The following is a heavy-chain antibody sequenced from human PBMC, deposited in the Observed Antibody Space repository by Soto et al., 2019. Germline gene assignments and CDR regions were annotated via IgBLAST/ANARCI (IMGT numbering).Heavy chain of an antibody. D-gene: IGHD2-2*02. CDR1: GGSFSGYY. J-gene: IGHJ5*02. Sequence: SETLCLTCAVYGGSFSGYYWSWIRQPPGKGLEWIGEINHSGSTNYNPSLKSRVTISVDTSKNQFSLKLSSVTAADTAVYYCARDLIVVVPAAIMASRRQNWFDPWGQGTLVTAPQ. CDR2: INHSGST. CDR3: ARDLIVVVPAAIMASRRQNWFDP. V-gene: IGHV4-34*01.